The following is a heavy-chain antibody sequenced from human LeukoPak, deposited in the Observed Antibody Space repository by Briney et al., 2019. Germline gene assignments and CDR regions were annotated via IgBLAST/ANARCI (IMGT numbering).Heavy chain of an antibody. Sequence: PGGSPRLSCAASGFTFSSYSMNWVGQAPGKGLEWVSYISSSSSTIYYADSVKGRFTISRDNSKNTLYLQMNSLRAEDTAVYYCARDYGETRGFDYWGQGTLVTVSS. CDR2: ISSSSSTI. J-gene: IGHJ4*02. CDR3: ARDYGETRGFDY. V-gene: IGHV3-48*01. CDR1: GFTFSSYS. D-gene: IGHD4-17*01.